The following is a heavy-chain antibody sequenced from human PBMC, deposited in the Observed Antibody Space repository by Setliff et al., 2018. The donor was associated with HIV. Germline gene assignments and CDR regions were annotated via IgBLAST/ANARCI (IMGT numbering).Heavy chain of an antibody. CDR2: VYYSGDT. V-gene: IGHV4-59*11. J-gene: IGHJ6*03. Sequence: SETLSLTCSVSGGSISSHYWSWIRQPPGKGLEWIGFVYYSGDTNYNPSLKSRASIPLDTSKNQFSLNLTSSSAADTAVYYCARGPATSGLAYYMDVWGKGTTVTVSS. CDR3: ARGPATSGLAYYMDV. D-gene: IGHD3-22*01. CDR1: GGSISSHY.